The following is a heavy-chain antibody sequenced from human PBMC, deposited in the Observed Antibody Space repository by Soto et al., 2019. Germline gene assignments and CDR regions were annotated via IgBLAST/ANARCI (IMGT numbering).Heavy chain of an antibody. D-gene: IGHD3-22*01. CDR1: GFTFSDYY. V-gene: IGHV3-11*01. Sequence: RRLSCAASGFTFSDYYMSWIRQAPGKGLEWVSYISSSGSTIYYADSVKGRFTISRDNAKNSLYLQMNSLRAEDTAVYYCATGTSGYYYGEFDYWGQGTLVTVSS. CDR3: ATGTSGYYYGEFDY. CDR2: ISSSGSTI. J-gene: IGHJ4*02.